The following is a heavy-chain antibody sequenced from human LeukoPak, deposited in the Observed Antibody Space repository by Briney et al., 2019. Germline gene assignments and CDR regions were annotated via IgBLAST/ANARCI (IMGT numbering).Heavy chain of an antibody. Sequence: SETLSLTCTVSGGSISIYYWSWIRQPPGKGLEWIGYIYNSGSTNYNPSLKSRVTISVDTSKNQFSLKLSSVTAADTAVYYCARVGYSSRWSYFDYWGQGTLVTVSS. D-gene: IGHD6-13*01. CDR1: GGSISIYY. CDR2: IYNSGST. V-gene: IGHV4-59*01. J-gene: IGHJ4*02. CDR3: ARVGYSSRWSYFDY.